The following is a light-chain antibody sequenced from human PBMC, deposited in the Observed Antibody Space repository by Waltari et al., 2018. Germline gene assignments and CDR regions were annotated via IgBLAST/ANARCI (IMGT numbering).Light chain of an antibody. CDR2: GAS. CDR1: QGVRGS. Sequence: EIVLTQSPGTLSLSPGERATLSCRASQGVRGSLAWYQQKAGQAPRLLIYGASSRATGIPDRFSGSGSGTDFSLTISRLEPEDFAVYYCQHYVRLPATFGQGTKVEIK. CDR3: QHYVRLPAT. J-gene: IGKJ1*01. V-gene: IGKV3-20*01.